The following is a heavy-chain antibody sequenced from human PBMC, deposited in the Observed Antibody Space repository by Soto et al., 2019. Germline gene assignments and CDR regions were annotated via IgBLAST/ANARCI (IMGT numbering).Heavy chain of an antibody. J-gene: IGHJ4*02. CDR2: INPNTGGT. V-gene: IGHV1-46*01. CDR1: GYIFSNFY. D-gene: IGHD4-17*01. CDR3: ARDKVYGDNSFDF. Sequence: ASVNVYCKSFGYIFSNFYIHWVRQAPGQGLEWMGIINPNTGGTSYPQKFQGRVTLTRDTSTSTVHMEMSSLTSEDTAVYYCARDKVYGDNSFDFWGQGTLVTV.